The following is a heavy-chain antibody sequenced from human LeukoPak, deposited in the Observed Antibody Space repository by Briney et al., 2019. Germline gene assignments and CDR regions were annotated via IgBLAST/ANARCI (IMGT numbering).Heavy chain of an antibody. D-gene: IGHD2-15*01. CDR1: GFTFSSYA. J-gene: IGHJ4*02. CDR2: ISGSGGST. Sequence: GGSLRLSCAASGFTFSSYAMSWIRQAPGKGLEWVSAISGSGGSTYYADSVKGRFTISRDNSKNTLYLQMNSLRAEDTAVYYCAKDGVVVVAATSDYWGQGTLVTVSS. CDR3: AKDGVVVVAATSDY. V-gene: IGHV3-23*01.